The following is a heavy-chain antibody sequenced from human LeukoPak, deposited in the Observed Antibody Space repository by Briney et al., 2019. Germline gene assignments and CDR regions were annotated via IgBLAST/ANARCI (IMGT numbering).Heavy chain of an antibody. Sequence: GGSLRLSCAASGFTFSSYVMHWVRQTPGKGLEWVAVISYDGSNKYYADSVKGRFTISRDNSKNTLYLQMNSLRAEDTAVYYCAKDGSGYGYFQHWGQGTLVTVSS. CDR3: AKDGSGYGYFQH. D-gene: IGHD3-22*01. CDR1: GFTFSSYV. CDR2: ISYDGSNK. J-gene: IGHJ1*01. V-gene: IGHV3-30*18.